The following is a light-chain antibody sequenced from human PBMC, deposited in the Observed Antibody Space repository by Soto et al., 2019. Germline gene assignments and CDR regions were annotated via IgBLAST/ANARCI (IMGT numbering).Light chain of an antibody. CDR1: QSVSSSY. CDR3: QQYGSASFT. CDR2: AAS. V-gene: IGKV3-20*01. Sequence: EIVLTQSPGTLSLSPGERATLSCRASQSVSSSYLAWYQQKPGQAPRVLIYAASIRAAGIPDRFRCSGSGTDFTLTISRLEAEDLGVFYCQQYGSASFTFGGGTKVDIK. J-gene: IGKJ4*01.